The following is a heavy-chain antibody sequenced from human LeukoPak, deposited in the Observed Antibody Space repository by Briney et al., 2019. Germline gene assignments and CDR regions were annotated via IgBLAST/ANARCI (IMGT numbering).Heavy chain of an antibody. CDR3: AREYCDGDCYSAPFDY. CDR1: GYRFTSHW. D-gene: IGHD2-21*02. V-gene: IGHV5-51*03. J-gene: IGHJ4*02. Sequence: GESLKLSCKGSGYRFTSHWIGWVRQMPGKGLEWMGLIYPGDSDTRYSPSFQGQVTISADKSISTAYMQWSSLKASDTAMYYCAREYCDGDCYSAPFDYWGQGTLGTVS. CDR2: IYPGDSDT.